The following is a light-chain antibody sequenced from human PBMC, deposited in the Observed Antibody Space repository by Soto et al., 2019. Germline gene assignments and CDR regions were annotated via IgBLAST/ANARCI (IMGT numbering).Light chain of an antibody. J-gene: IGLJ2*01. CDR2: GNS. CDR1: SSNFGAGYD. Sequence: QSVLTQPPSVSGAPGQRVTISCTGSSSNFGAGYDVPWYQHLPGTAPKLLIYGNSNRPSGVPDRFSGSKSGTSASLAITGLQAEDEANYYCQSYDSSLSGSVFGGGTQLTVL. V-gene: IGLV1-40*01. CDR3: QSYDSSLSGSV.